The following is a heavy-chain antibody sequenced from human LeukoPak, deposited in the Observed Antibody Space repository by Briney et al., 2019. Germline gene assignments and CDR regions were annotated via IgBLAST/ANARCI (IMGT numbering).Heavy chain of an antibody. Sequence: AASVKVSCKASGYTFTGYYMHWVRQAPGQGLEWMGWINPNSGGTNYAQKFQGRVTMTRDTSISTAYMELRSLRSDDTAVYYCARVYCSSTSCYNRRPGFDYWGQGTLVTISS. J-gene: IGHJ4*02. CDR1: GYTFTGYY. D-gene: IGHD2-2*02. CDR2: INPNSGGT. V-gene: IGHV1-2*02. CDR3: ARVYCSSTSCYNRRPGFDY.